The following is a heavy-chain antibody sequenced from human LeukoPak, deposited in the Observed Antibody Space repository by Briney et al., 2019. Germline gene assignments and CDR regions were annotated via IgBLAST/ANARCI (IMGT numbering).Heavy chain of an antibody. CDR1: GGSISSYY. CDR3: ARDGKIAAAGN. Sequence: SETLSLTCTVSGGSISSYYWSWIRQPAGKGLEWIGRIYTSGSTYYNPSLKSRVTISVDTSKNQFSLKLSSVTAADTAVYYCARDGKIAAAGNWGQGTLVTVSS. V-gene: IGHV4-4*07. J-gene: IGHJ4*02. CDR2: IYTSGST. D-gene: IGHD6-13*01.